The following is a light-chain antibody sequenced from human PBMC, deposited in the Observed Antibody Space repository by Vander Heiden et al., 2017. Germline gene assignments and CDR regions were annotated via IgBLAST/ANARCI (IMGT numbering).Light chain of an antibody. Sequence: AIQMTQSPSSLSASVGDRVTITCRASQGIKNYLGWYQQKPGKAPNLLIYAASSLQSGVPSRFSGSGSVTDFTLIISSLQPEDFATYYCLQDYSYPRTFGQGTKVDIK. CDR1: QGIKNY. V-gene: IGKV1-6*01. CDR2: AAS. J-gene: IGKJ1*01. CDR3: LQDYSYPRT.